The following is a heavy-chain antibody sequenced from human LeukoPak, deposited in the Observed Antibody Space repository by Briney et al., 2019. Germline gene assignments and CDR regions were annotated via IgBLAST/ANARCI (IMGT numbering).Heavy chain of an antibody. CDR2: ISSSSSTI. Sequence: GGSLRLSCAASGFTFSSYSMNWVRQAPGRGLEWVSYISSSSSTIYYADSVKGRFTISRDNSKNTLYLQMNSLRAEDTAVYYCAKDDRYSSGWYFYYYYMDVWGKGTTVTVSS. CDR3: AKDDRYSSGWYFYYYYMDV. V-gene: IGHV3-48*01. CDR1: GFTFSSYS. D-gene: IGHD6-19*01. J-gene: IGHJ6*03.